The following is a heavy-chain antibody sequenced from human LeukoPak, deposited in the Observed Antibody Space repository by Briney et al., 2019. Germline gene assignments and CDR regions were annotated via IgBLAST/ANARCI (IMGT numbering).Heavy chain of an antibody. V-gene: IGHV6-1*01. Sequence: SQTLSLTCAISGDSVSSNSVAWNWIRQSPSRGLEWLGRTYYRSKWYNNYAVSVKSRITINPDTSKNQFSLKLSSVTAADTAVYYCARASRAPPFDYWGQGTLVTVSS. CDR1: GDSVSSNSVA. CDR2: TYYRSKWYN. J-gene: IGHJ4*02. CDR3: ARASRAPPFDY.